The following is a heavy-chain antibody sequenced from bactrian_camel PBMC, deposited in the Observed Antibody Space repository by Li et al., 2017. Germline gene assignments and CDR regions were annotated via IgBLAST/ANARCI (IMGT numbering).Heavy chain of an antibody. Sequence: VQLVESGGGSAQAGGSLRLSCVASGYTYDSACMGWFRQAPGKEREGVAGIYTNSGISRYADSVKGRWTISRDNAKNTVYLQMNSLRTEVTGTYYCAKSLASALNGTGRSPGTQVTVS. D-gene: IGHD6*01. CDR2: IYTNSGIS. CDR1: GYTYDSAC. V-gene: IGHV3-2*01. J-gene: IGHJ4*01.